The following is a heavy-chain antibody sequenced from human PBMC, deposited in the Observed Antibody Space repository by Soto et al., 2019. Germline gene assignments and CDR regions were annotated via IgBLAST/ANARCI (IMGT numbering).Heavy chain of an antibody. CDR2: ISANTGDT. J-gene: IGHJ4*02. CDR3: ATDTGDFTFGH. D-gene: IGHD3-3*01. CDR1: GYSFSTNG. V-gene: IGHV1-18*04. Sequence: QVQLAQSGAEVKKPGASITVSCKASGYSFSTNGISWVRQAPGQGLEWMGWISANTGDTLYAEKFEDRITLTADTPTTTAYMEVRSLRPDDTATSFCATDTGDFTFGHWGQGTLITVSS.